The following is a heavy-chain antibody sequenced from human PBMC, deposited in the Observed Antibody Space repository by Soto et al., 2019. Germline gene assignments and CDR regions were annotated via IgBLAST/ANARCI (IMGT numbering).Heavy chain of an antibody. Sequence: EVQLVESGGGLVKPGGSLRLSCAASGFSFSGYSIHWARQAPGKGLEWVSSISSSSTFINYADSVKGRFTISRDNAKNSLYLQMNSLRAEDTAVYYCARDKVRSSNWFDPWGQGTLVTVSS. CDR3: ARDKVRSSNWFDP. CDR2: ISSSSTFI. J-gene: IGHJ5*02. V-gene: IGHV3-21*01. CDR1: GFSFSGYS.